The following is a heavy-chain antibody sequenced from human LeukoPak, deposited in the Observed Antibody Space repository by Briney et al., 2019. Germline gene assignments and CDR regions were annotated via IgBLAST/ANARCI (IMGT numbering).Heavy chain of an antibody. Sequence: VGSLRLSCAVSGFTFSDYWMTWVRQAPGRGLEWVANIKEDGSGKQYVDSVQGRFTISRDNAENSLYLQMNSLRAEDTAVYYCVRESSVWVGPGIGRPLDVWGKGTAVTVSS. CDR1: GFTFSDYW. D-gene: IGHD3-16*01. J-gene: IGHJ6*04. CDR2: IKEDGSGK. CDR3: VRESSVWVGPGIGRPLDV. V-gene: IGHV3-7*01.